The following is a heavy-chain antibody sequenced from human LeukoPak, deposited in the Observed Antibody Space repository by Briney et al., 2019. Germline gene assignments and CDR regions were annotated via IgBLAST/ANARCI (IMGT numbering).Heavy chain of an antibody. D-gene: IGHD1-14*01. V-gene: IGHV4-34*01. CDR3: AREHGRAQAFDY. Sequence: SETLSLTCAVYGGSFSGYYWSWIRQPPGKGLEWIGEINHSGSTNYNPSLKSRVTISVDTSKNQFSLKLSSVTAADTAVYYCAREHGRAQAFDYWGQGTLVTVSS. CDR2: INHSGST. CDR1: GGSFSGYY. J-gene: IGHJ4*02.